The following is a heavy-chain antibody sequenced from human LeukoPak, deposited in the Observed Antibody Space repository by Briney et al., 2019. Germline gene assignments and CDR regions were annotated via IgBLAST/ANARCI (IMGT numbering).Heavy chain of an antibody. J-gene: IGHJ4*02. V-gene: IGHV3-33*01. D-gene: IGHD2-2*01. CDR3: ARGYCSSTSCSSFDY. Sequence: PGRSLRLSCAASGFTFSSYGMHWVRQAPGKGLEWVAVIWYDGSNKYYADSVKGRFTISRDNSKNTLYLQMNSLRAEDTAVYYCARGYCSSTSCSSFDYWGQGTLVTVSS. CDR1: GFTFSSYG. CDR2: IWYDGSNK.